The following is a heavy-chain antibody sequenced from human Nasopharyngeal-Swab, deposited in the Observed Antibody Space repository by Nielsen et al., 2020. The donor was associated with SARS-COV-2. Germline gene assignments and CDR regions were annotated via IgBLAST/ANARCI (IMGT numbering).Heavy chain of an antibody. CDR3: TTDRFPHYDILTGYYNAYYFDY. J-gene: IGHJ4*02. D-gene: IGHD3-9*01. V-gene: IGHV3-15*01. Sequence: VRQAPGKGLGWVGRIKSKTDGETTDYAAPVKGRFTISRDDSKNTLYLQMNSLKTEDTAVYYCTTDRFPHYDILTGYYNAYYFDYWGQGTLVTVSS. CDR2: IKSKTDGETT.